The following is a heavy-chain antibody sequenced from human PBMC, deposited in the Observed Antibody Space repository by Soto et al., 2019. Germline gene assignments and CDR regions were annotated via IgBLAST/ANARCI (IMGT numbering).Heavy chain of an antibody. CDR2: IYYSGST. CDR1: GGSISSGGYY. D-gene: IGHD1-26*01. V-gene: IGHV4-31*03. Sequence: SETLSLTCTVSGGSISSGGYYWSWIRQHPGKGLEWIGYIYYSGSTYYNPSLKSRVTISVDTSKNQFSLKPSSVTAANTAVYYCARACGEATGYYNYFDYWGQGTLVTVSS. J-gene: IGHJ4*02. CDR3: ARACGEATGYYNYFDY.